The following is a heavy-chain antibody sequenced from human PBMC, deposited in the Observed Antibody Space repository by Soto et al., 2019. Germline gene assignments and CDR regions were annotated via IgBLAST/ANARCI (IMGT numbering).Heavy chain of an antibody. Sequence: GGSLRLSCAASGLTFSSYGMHWVRQAPGKGLEWVAVIWYDGSNKYYADSVKGRFTISRDNSKNTLYLQMNSLRAEDTAVYYCARDTGLRYFDWYLDYWGQGTLVTVSS. V-gene: IGHV3-33*01. D-gene: IGHD3-9*01. CDR1: GLTFSSYG. CDR2: IWYDGSNK. J-gene: IGHJ4*02. CDR3: ARDTGLRYFDWYLDY.